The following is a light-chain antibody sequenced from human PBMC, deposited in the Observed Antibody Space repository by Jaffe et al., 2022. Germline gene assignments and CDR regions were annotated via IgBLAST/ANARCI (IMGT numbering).Light chain of an antibody. J-gene: IGKJ5*01. CDR3: MQGTHWPVT. Sequence: DAEMTQSPLSLPVTLGQPASISCRSSQGLVFSDGYIYLNWFQQRPGQSPRRLIYKVSNRDSGVPDRFSGSGSGTDFTLKISGVEAEDVGVYYCMQGTHWPVTFGQGTRLEIK. V-gene: IGKV2-30*01. CDR2: KVS. CDR1: QGLVFSDGYIY.